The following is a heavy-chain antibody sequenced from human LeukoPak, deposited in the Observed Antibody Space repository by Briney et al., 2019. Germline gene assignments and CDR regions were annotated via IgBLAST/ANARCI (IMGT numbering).Heavy chain of an antibody. J-gene: IGHJ6*02. CDR3: ARDRQDSSGWYGIYYYYGMDV. CDR1: GFTFTSYG. Sequence: ASVKVSCKASGFTFTSYGFRWVRQAPGQGLEWMGWISAYNGNTNYAQKPQGRVTMTTDTSTSIAYMELRSLRSDDTAVYYCARDRQDSSGWYGIYYYYGMDVWGQGTTVTVSS. CDR2: ISAYNGNT. D-gene: IGHD6-19*01. V-gene: IGHV1-18*01.